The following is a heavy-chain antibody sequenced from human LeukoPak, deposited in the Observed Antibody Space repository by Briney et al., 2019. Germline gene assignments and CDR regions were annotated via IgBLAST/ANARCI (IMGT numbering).Heavy chain of an antibody. Sequence: PSETLSLTCAVYGGSFSGYYWSWIRQPPGKGLEWIGYIYHSGSTYYNPSLKSRVTISVDRSKNQFSLKLSSVTAADTAVYYCASRIVGATHFDYWGQGTLVTVSS. V-gene: IGHV4-34*01. CDR2: IYHSGST. D-gene: IGHD1-26*01. J-gene: IGHJ4*02. CDR3: ASRIVGATHFDY. CDR1: GGSFSGYY.